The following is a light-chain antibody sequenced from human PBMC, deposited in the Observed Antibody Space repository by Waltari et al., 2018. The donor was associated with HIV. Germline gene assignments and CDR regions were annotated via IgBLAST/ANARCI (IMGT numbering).Light chain of an antibody. Sequence: QSALTQPRSVSGSPGQPVTIACTGTSIDVGGYNYVSWYQHHPGKAPQFMIYDVNKRPSVLPDRFACSKSGNAASLIISVLQAEDEADYYCCSYGDIYPVVFGGGTKLTVL. V-gene: IGLV2-11*01. CDR2: DVN. CDR3: CSYGDIYPVV. CDR1: SIDVGGYNY. J-gene: IGLJ2*01.